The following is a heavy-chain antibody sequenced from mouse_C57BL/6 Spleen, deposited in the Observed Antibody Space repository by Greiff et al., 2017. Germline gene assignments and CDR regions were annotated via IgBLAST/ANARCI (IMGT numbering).Heavy chain of an antibody. D-gene: IGHD2-10*02. V-gene: IGHV5-4*01. J-gene: IGHJ2*01. Sequence: EVQGVESGGGLVKPGGSLKLSCAASGFTFSSYAMSWVRQTPEKRLEWVATISDGGSYTYYPDNVKGRFTISRDNAKNNLYLQMSHLKSEDTAMYYCARDPYGNYDYFGDWGQGTTLTVSS. CDR1: GFTFSSYA. CDR2: ISDGGSYT. CDR3: ARDPYGNYDYFGD.